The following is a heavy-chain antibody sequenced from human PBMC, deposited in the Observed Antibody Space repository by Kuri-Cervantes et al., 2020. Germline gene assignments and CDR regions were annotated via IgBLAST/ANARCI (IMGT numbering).Heavy chain of an antibody. D-gene: IGHD6-13*01. CDR3: AREIAAAGTLTFDY. V-gene: IGHV1-18*01. CDR1: GYAFINHG. CDR2: INPNSGGT. Sequence: ASVKVSCKASGYAFINHGITWVRQAPGQGLEWMGWINPNSGGTNYAQKFQGRVTMTRDTSTSTVYMELSSLRSEDTAVYYCAREIAAAGTLTFDYWGQGTLVTVSS. J-gene: IGHJ4*02.